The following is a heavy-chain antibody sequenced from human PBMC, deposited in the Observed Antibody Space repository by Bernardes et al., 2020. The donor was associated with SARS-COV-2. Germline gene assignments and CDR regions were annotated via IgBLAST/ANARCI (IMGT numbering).Heavy chain of an antibody. CDR1: GFTIRRLA. V-gene: IGHV3-23*01. CDR3: AKAWSTSGSYYDRDV. D-gene: IGHD1-26*01. Sequence: GGSLSLSCAASGFTIRRLALYWVRQDPGPGLEWVCTLSLGGGTPYLADPVKGRFTISRDNSKNTLYLQMNSLRVEDTAVYYWAKAWSTSGSYYDRDVWGPGPTVTVSS. J-gene: IGHJ6*02. CDR2: LSLGGGTP.